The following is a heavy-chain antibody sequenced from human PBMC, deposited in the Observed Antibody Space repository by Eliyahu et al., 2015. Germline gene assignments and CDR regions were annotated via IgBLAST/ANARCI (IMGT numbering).Heavy chain of an antibody. V-gene: IGHV3-53*01. Sequence: EVQLVESGGGLIQPGGSLRLSCLVSGFTVSTHYMTWVRQAPGKGLEWVAILYESGLTFYPDSMGDRFTIFRDDSSNSVYLQVSDLSAEDTAVYYCARAGFDWHRNPEWYFDLWGRGALVTVSS. CDR3: ARAGFDWHRNPEWYFDL. CDR1: GFTVSTHY. J-gene: IGHJ2*01. D-gene: IGHD3-9*01. CDR2: LYESGLT.